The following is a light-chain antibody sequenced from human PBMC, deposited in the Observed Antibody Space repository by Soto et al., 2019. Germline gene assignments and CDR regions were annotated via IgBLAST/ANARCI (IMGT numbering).Light chain of an antibody. CDR3: SSYAGSNNLV. CDR2: EVN. CDR1: SSDVGGYDS. V-gene: IGLV2-8*01. J-gene: IGLJ2*01. Sequence: QSALTQPPSASGSPGQSVTISCTGTSSDVGGYDSVSWYQQHPGKAPKLIIYEVNKRPSGVPDRFSASKSDNTASLTVSGLQAEDEADYYCSSYAGSNNLVVGGGTKLTVL.